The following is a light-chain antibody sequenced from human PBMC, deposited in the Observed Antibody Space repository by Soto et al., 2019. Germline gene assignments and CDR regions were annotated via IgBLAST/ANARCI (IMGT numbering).Light chain of an antibody. CDR3: SSYTTSSTVV. Sequence: QYALTQPASVSGSPGQSITISCTGTSSDVGGYNYVSWYQQHPGKAPKLMIYEVTNRPSGVSNRFSGSKSGNTASLTISGLQAEDGADYYCSSYTTSSTVVFGGGTQLTVL. V-gene: IGLV2-14*01. CDR1: SSDVGGYNY. J-gene: IGLJ2*01. CDR2: EVT.